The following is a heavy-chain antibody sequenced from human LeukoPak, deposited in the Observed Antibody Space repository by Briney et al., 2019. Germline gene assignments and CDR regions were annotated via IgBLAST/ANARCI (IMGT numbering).Heavy chain of an antibody. D-gene: IGHD3-9*01. CDR3: ARVQSQALRYFDWLLDY. CDR1: GGSNSSGDYY. CDR2: IYYSGST. V-gene: IGHV4-30-4*01. J-gene: IGHJ4*02. Sequence: SQTLSLTCTVSGGSNSSGDYYWSWIRQPPGKGLEWIGYIYYSGSTYYNPSLKSRVTISVDTSKNQFSLKLSSVTAADTAVYYCARVQSQALRYFDWLLDYWGQGTLVTVSS.